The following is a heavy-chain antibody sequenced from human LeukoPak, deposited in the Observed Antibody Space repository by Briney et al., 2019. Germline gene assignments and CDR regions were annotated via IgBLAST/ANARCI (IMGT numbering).Heavy chain of an antibody. Sequence: SETLSLTCTVSGGSISSYYWSWIRQPPGKGLEWIGYIYYSGSTNYNPSLKSRVTISVDTSKNQFSLKLSSVTAADTAVYYCAREWQYQFDFWGQGTLVTVSS. CDR2: IYYSGST. D-gene: IGHD4-11*01. CDR3: AREWQYQFDF. J-gene: IGHJ4*02. V-gene: IGHV4-59*01. CDR1: GGSISSYY.